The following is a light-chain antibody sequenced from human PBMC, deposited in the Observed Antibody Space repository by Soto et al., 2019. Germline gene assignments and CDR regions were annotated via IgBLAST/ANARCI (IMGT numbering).Light chain of an antibody. CDR3: QQYVTYPYA. J-gene: IGKJ1*01. V-gene: IGKV1-5*03. CDR2: EAS. Sequence: DIQMTQSPSTLSASVGDRVTITCRASQSTSTWLAWYQQRPGKTPKLLISEASKLESGVPSRFSGSGSGTEFTLTISHLQPDDFTPYYCQQYVTYPYAFGQGTKVEIK. CDR1: QSTSTW.